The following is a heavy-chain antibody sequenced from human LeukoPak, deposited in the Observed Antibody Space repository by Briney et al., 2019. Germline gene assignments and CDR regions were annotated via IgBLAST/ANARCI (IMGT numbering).Heavy chain of an antibody. V-gene: IGHV5-51*01. CDR2: TYPGDSDT. CDR3: ARLGIAATGTPRGGWFDP. D-gene: IGHD6-13*01. Sequence: GESLKISCKGSGYSFTSYWIGWVRQMPGKGLEWMGITYPGDSDTRYSPSFQGQVTISADKSISTAYLQWSSLKASDTAMYYCARLGIAATGTPRGGWFDPWGQGTLVTVSS. CDR1: GYSFTSYW. J-gene: IGHJ5*02.